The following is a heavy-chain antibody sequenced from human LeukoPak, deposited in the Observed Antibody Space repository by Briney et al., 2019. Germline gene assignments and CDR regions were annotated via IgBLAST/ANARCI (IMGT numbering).Heavy chain of an antibody. CDR2: ISSSGGST. Sequence: TGGSLRLSCAASGFSLSSYAMSWVRQAPGKGLEWVSTISSSGGSTYYADSVKGRFTISRDNSKSTVYLQMNSLRAEDTAVYYCAKATFASSWNLYFDYWGQGTLVTVSS. CDR1: GFSLSSYA. CDR3: AKATFASSWNLYFDY. D-gene: IGHD6-13*01. V-gene: IGHV3-23*01. J-gene: IGHJ4*02.